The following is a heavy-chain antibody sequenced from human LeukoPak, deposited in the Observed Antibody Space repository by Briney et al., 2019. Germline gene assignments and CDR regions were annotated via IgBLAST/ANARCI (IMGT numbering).Heavy chain of an antibody. V-gene: IGHV4-39*02. CDR2: IYYSGST. CDR3: AREIPDTWGFDY. J-gene: IGHJ4*02. D-gene: IGHD3-16*01. CDR1: GGSISSSSYY. Sequence: PSETLSLTCTVSGGSISSSSYYWGWIRQPPGKGLEWIGSIYYSGSTYYNPSLKSRVTISVDTSKNQFSLKLSSVTAADTAVYYCAREIPDTWGFDYWGQGTLVTVSS.